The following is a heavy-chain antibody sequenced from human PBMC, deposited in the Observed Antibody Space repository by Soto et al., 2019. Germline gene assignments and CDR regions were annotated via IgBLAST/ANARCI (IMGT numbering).Heavy chain of an antibody. CDR1: GFTFTSSA. J-gene: IGHJ6*02. CDR3: RAPVAVRRYGMDV. V-gene: IGHV1-58*01. D-gene: IGHD4-4*01. Sequence: SVQVSCKASGFTFTSSAVQWVRQARGQRLEWIGWIVVGSCNTNYAQKFQERVTINRDRVTSIAYMELGSLKSEDTAVYLCRAPVAVRRYGMDVWGQGTTVRVS. CDR2: IVVGSCNT.